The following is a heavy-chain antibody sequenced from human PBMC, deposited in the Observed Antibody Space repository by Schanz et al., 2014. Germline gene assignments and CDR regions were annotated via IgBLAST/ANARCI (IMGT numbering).Heavy chain of an antibody. V-gene: IGHV4-31*03. CDR2: ISYSGTT. J-gene: IGHJ2*01. CDR1: GGSISSGGYY. CDR3: AREPHYGDHQRRYFDL. Sequence: QVQLQESGPGLVKPSQTLSLTCTVSGGSISSGGYYWSWIRQHPGKGLEWIGYISYSGTTYYNPSLKSRVTISVSTSKTQFSLKLSSVTAADTAVYYCAREPHYGDHQRRYFDLWGRGTLVTVSS. D-gene: IGHD4-17*01.